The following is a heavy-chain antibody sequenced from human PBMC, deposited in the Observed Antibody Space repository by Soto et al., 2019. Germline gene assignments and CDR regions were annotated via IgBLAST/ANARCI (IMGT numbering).Heavy chain of an antibody. CDR1: GYLFTAYS. V-gene: IGHV1-46*01. CDR2: INPSGGST. D-gene: IGHD5-12*01. CDR3: ARDQRDGYNYYYYYYGMDV. J-gene: IGHJ6*02. Sequence: ASVKVSCKASGYLFTAYSMHWVRQAPGQGLEWMGIINPSGGSTSYAQKFQGRVTMTRDTSTSTVYMELSSLRSEDTAVYYCARDQRDGYNYYYYYYGMDVWGQGTTVTVSS.